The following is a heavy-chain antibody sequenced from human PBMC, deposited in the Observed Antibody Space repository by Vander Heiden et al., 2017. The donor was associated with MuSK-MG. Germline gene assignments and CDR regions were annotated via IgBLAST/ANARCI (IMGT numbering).Heavy chain of an antibody. V-gene: IGHV4-38-2*01. CDR2: IYHSGST. D-gene: IGHD4-17*01. CDR1: GYSISSGYY. Sequence: QVQLQESGPGLVKPSETLSLTCAVSGYSISSGYYWGWIRQPPGKGLEWIGSIYHSGSTYYNPSLKSRVTISVDTSKNQFSLKLSSVTAADTAVYYCARPNRLAGDAFDIWGQGTMVTVSS. CDR3: ARPNRLAGDAFDI. J-gene: IGHJ3*02.